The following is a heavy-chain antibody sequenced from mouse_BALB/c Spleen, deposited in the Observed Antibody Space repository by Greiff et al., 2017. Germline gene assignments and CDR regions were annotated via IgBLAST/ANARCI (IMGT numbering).Heavy chain of an antibody. V-gene: IGHV5-4*02. CDR3: ARDGVTTASNYFDY. D-gene: IGHD1-2*01. CDR1: GFTFSDYY. CDR2: ISDGGSYT. Sequence: EVMLVESGGGLVKPGGSLKLSCAASGFTFSDYYMYWVRQTPEKRLEWVATISDGGSYTYYPDSVKGRFTISRDNAKNNLYLQMSSLKSEDTAMYYCARDGVTTASNYFDYWGQGTTLTVSS. J-gene: IGHJ2*01.